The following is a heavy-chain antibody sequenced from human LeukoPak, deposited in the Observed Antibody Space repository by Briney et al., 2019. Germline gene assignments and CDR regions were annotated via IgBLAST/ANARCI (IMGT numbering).Heavy chain of an antibody. CDR3: AKDHTWERTPFYFDK. CDR2: ISNSGPDT. V-gene: IGHV3-23*01. CDR1: GFTFVNYA. Sequence: GGSLRLSCAASGFTFVNYAMSWVRQAPGKGLEWVAGISNSGPDTFYADSVRGRFTVSKDDFKNTLYLQMSSLGAEDTALYFCAKDHTWERTPFYFDKWGRGTLVTVSS. D-gene: IGHD1-1*01. J-gene: IGHJ4*02.